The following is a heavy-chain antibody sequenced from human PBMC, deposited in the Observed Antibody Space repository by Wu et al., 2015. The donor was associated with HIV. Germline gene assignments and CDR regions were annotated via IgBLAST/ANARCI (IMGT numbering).Heavy chain of an antibody. Sequence: QLVQSGAEVTKPGASVKVSCKASGYTFTGYYMHWVRQAPGQGLEWMGWINPNSGGTNYAQKFQGRVTMTRDTSITTAYMELSSLSSEDTAIYYCARAQEALDFYYYMTSGAKGPRSPSP. V-gene: IGHV1-2*02. CDR2: INPNSGGT. J-gene: IGHJ6*03. CDR1: GYTFTGYY. CDR3: ARAQEALDFYYYMTS.